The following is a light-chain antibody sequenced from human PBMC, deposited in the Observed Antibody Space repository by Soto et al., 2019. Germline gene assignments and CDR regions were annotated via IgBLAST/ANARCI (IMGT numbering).Light chain of an antibody. CDR3: LLSYSGGNGV. J-gene: IGLJ7*01. V-gene: IGLV7-46*01. CDR1: TGAVTSGHY. CDR2: DTS. Sequence: QAVVTQEPSLTVSPGGTVTLTCGSNTGAVTSGHYPHWLQQRPGQAPRTLIYDTSNKQSWTPARFSGSLLGGKAALTLSGAQPEDEADYYCLLSYSGGNGVFGGGTQLTVL.